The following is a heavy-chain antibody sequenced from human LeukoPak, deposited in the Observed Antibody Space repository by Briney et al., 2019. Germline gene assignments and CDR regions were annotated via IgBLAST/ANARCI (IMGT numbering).Heavy chain of an antibody. J-gene: IGHJ4*02. CDR1: GGTFSSYA. CDR3: AGQDRSGGSCYGGSIDY. CDR2: IIPIFGTA. V-gene: IGHV1-69*05. Sequence: VASVKVSCKASGGTFSSYAISWVRQAPGQGLEWMGGIIPIFGTANYAQKFQGRVTITTDESTSTAYMELSSLRSEDTAVYYCAGQDRSGGSCYGGSIDYWGQGTLVTVSS. D-gene: IGHD2-15*01.